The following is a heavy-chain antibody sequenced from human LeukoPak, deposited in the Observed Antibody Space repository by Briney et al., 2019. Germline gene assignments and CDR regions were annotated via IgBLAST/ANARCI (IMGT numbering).Heavy chain of an antibody. CDR3: AGTFGYSSSWYVGAFDI. D-gene: IGHD6-13*01. CDR1: GGSISSSSYY. Sequence: SETLSLTCTVSGGSISSSSYYWGWIRQPPGKGLEWIGSIYYSGSTYCNPSLKSRVTISVDTSKNQFSLKLSSVTAADTAVYYCAGTFGYSSSWYVGAFDIWGQGTMVTVSS. J-gene: IGHJ3*02. CDR2: IYYSGST. V-gene: IGHV4-39*01.